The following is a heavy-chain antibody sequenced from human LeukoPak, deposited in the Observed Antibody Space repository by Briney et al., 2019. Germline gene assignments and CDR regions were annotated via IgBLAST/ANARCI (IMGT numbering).Heavy chain of an antibody. Sequence: ASVKVSCKASGYTFTSYDINWVRQATGQGLEWMGWMNPNSGNTGYAQKFQGRVTMTRNTSISTAYMELSSLRSEDTAVYYCARETGGSSSWSDYYYYYMDVWGKGTTVTISS. CDR2: MNPNSGNT. CDR3: ARETGGSSSWSDYYYYYMDV. J-gene: IGHJ6*03. D-gene: IGHD6-13*01. V-gene: IGHV1-8*01. CDR1: GYTFTSYD.